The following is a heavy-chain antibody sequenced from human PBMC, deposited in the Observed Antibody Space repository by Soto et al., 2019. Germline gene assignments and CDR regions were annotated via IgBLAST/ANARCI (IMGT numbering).Heavy chain of an antibody. CDR2: INHSGST. Sequence: SETLSLTCAVYGGSFSGYYWGWIRQPPGKGLEWIGEINHSGSTNYNPSLKSRVTISVDTSKNQFSLKLSSVTAADTAVYYCARGRITMLRRVPISPKSYYYGMDVWGQGTTVTVSS. V-gene: IGHV4-34*01. J-gene: IGHJ6*02. CDR1: GGSFSGYY. CDR3: ARGRITMLRRVPISPKSYYYGMDV. D-gene: IGHD3-10*01.